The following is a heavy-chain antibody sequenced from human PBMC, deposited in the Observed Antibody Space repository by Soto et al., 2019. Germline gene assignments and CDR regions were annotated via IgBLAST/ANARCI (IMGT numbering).Heavy chain of an antibody. Sequence: SETLSLTCTVSGGSISSYYWSWIRQPPGKGLEWIGYIYYSGSTNYNPSLKSRVTISVDTSKNQFSLKLSSVTAADTAVYYCARWTYYYDSSGYYNWFDPWGQGTLVTVSS. V-gene: IGHV4-59*01. CDR3: ARWTYYYDSSGYYNWFDP. J-gene: IGHJ5*02. CDR1: GGSISSYY. CDR2: IYYSGST. D-gene: IGHD3-22*01.